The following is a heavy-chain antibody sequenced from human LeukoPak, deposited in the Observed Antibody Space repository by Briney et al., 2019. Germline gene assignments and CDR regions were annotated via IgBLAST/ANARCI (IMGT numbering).Heavy chain of an antibody. CDR2: IYYSGSS. D-gene: IGHD4-17*01. J-gene: IGHJ4*02. V-gene: IGHV4-39*01. CDR3: ARLAYDGDYVNS. Sequence: TSETLSLTCTVSDDSFSSSSYYWGWIRQPPGKGLEWIGSIYYSGSSYYTPSLKSRLTIFVDTSKNLFSLKLSSVTAADTAVYYCARLAYDGDYVNSWGQGTLVTVSS. CDR1: DDSFSSSSYY.